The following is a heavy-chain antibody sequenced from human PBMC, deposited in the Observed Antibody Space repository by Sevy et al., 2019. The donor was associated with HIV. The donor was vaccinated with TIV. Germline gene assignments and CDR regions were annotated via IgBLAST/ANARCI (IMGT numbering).Heavy chain of an antibody. J-gene: IGHJ4*02. V-gene: IGHV3-23*01. CDR2: LSFGCGKI. D-gene: IGHD2-8*01. CDR1: GFAFYDYS. Sequence: GGYLRLSCAASGFAFYDYSMSWIRQAPGKGLEWVATLSFGCGKINYADSVKGRFTISRDNSKNSFYLQMDNLRVEDTALYYCAREGCTRPQDYWGQGTRVTVSS. CDR3: AREGCTRPQDY.